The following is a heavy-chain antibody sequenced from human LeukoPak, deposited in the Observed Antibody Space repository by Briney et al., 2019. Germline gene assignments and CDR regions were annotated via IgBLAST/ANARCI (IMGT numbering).Heavy chain of an antibody. J-gene: IGHJ3*02. D-gene: IGHD1-26*01. Sequence: SVKVSCKASGGTFSSYAISWVRQAPGQGLEWMGRIIPILGIANYAQKFQGRVTITADKSTSTAYMELSSLRSEDTAVYYCARAAGKEAFDIWGQGTMVTVSS. V-gene: IGHV1-69*04. CDR1: GGTFSSYA. CDR2: IIPILGIA. CDR3: ARAAGKEAFDI.